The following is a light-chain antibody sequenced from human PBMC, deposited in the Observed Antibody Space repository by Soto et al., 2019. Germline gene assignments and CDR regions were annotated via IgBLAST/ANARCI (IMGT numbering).Light chain of an antibody. CDR2: DVN. J-gene: IGLJ2*01. CDR3: TSYASGSSHVV. CDR1: SSDIGGYDY. Sequence: QSVLTQPASVSGSPGQSITLSCTGTSSDIGGYDYVSWYQRHPGKAPKLIIYDVNNRPSGVSNRFSGSKSGNTASLTISGLQAEDEADYYCTSYASGSSHVVFGGATKVTVL. V-gene: IGLV2-14*01.